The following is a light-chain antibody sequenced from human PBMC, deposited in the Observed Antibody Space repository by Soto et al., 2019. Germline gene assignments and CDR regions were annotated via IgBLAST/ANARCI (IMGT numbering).Light chain of an antibody. CDR1: SSDVGSYNL. CDR3: SSYAGSSTHVV. V-gene: IGLV2-23*01. Sequence: QSALTQPASVSGSPGQSITISCTGLSSDVGSYNLVSWYQQHPGKAPKVMIYEGSKRPSGVSNRFSGSRPGNTASLTISGLQAEHEAHYYCSSYAGSSTHVVFGGGTKVTVL. CDR2: EGS. J-gene: IGLJ2*01.